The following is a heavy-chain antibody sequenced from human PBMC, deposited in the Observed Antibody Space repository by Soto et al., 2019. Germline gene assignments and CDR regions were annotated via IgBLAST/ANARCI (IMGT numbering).Heavy chain of an antibody. D-gene: IGHD6-6*01. CDR3: LFVPEGAFEI. V-gene: IGHV3-15*01. J-gene: IGHJ3*02. CDR2: IKSKSDGGTT. CDR1: GFTFSKAW. Sequence: NPGGSLRLSCAASGFTFSKAWMNWVRQAPGKGLEWVGRIKSKSDGGTTEYVAPVKGRFTISRDDSNNTLYLQMNSLRAADTAVYYCLFVPEGAFEIWGQGTMVPVSS.